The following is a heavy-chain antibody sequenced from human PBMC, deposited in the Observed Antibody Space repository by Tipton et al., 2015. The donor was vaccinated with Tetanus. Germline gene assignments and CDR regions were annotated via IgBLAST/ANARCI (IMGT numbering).Heavy chain of an antibody. V-gene: IGHV4-61*08. CDR1: GGSVRSGDYS. Sequence: TLSLTCTVSGGSVRSGDYSWNWIRQPPGKGLEWLAYVSYSGRTNSNYSLKSRITISQDTSKNQFSLRLTSVTAADTAVYYCARANNEFPEKGPFDPWGQGTLVTVSS. CDR2: VSYSGRT. CDR3: ARANNEFPEKGPFDP. D-gene: IGHD1-1*01. J-gene: IGHJ5*02.